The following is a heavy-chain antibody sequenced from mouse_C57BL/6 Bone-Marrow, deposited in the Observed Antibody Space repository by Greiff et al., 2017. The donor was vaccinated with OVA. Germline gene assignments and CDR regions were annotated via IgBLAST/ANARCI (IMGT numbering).Heavy chain of an antibody. J-gene: IGHJ1*03. Sequence: VQLQQSGAELARPGASVKLSCKASGYTFTSYGISWVKQRTGQGLEWIGEIYPRSGNTYYNEKFKGKATLTADKSSSTAYMELRSLTSEDSAVYFCARDYYGSSYVPSYWYFDVWGTGTTVTVSS. CDR3: ARDYYGSSYVPSYWYFDV. CDR2: IYPRSGNT. V-gene: IGHV1-81*01. D-gene: IGHD1-1*01. CDR1: GYTFTSYG.